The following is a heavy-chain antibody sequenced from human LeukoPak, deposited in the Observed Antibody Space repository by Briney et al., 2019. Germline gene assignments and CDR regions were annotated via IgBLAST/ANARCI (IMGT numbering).Heavy chain of an antibody. Sequence: SGPTLVKPSETLSLTCTVSGGSISSSSYYWGWIRQPPGKGLEWIGNIYYSGSTYYNPSLKSRVTISVDTSKNQFSLKLSSVTAADTAVYYCASYYGSGSYQYFDYWGQGTLVTVSS. J-gene: IGHJ4*02. CDR2: IYYSGST. CDR3: ASYYGSGSYQYFDY. D-gene: IGHD3-10*01. CDR1: GGSISSSSYY. V-gene: IGHV4-39*01.